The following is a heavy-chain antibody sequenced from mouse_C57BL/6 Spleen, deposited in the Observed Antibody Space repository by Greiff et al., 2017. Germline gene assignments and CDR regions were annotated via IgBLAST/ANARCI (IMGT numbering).Heavy chain of an antibody. CDR3: ARGVITTVVATDY. CDR1: GYTFTSYW. J-gene: IGHJ2*01. D-gene: IGHD1-1*01. V-gene: IGHV1-64*01. CDR2: IHPNSGST. Sequence: VQLQQPGAELVKPGASVKLSCTASGYTFTSYWMHWVKQRPGQGLEWIGMIHPNSGSTNYNEKFKSKATLTVDKSSSTAYMQLSSLTSEDSAVYYCARGVITTVVATDYWGQGTTLTVSS.